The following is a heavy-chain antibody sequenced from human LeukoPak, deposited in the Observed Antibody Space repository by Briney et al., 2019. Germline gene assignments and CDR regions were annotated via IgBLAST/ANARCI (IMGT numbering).Heavy chain of an antibody. J-gene: IGHJ6*02. Sequence: ASVKVSCKASGYTFTSYGISWVRQAPGQGLEWMGWISAYNGNTNYAQELQGRVTMTTDTSTSTAYMELRSLRSDDTAVYYCARDRPDIVVVPAARYYYYGMDVWGQGTTVTVSS. V-gene: IGHV1-18*01. CDR1: GYTFTSYG. CDR3: ARDRPDIVVVPAARYYYYGMDV. D-gene: IGHD2-2*01. CDR2: ISAYNGNT.